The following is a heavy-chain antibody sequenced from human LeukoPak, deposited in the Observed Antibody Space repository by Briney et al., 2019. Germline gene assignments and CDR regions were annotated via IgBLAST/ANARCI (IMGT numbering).Heavy chain of an antibody. CDR2: ISYDGSNK. J-gene: IGHJ4*02. Sequence: GGSLRLSCAASGFTFSSYAMHWVRQAPGKGLEWVAVISYDGSNKYYADSVKGRFTISRDNSKNTLYLQMNSLRAEDTAVYYCARDPTTYLYFDYWGQGTLVTVSS. CDR1: GFTFSSYA. V-gene: IGHV3-30*04. D-gene: IGHD1-14*01. CDR3: ARDPTTYLYFDY.